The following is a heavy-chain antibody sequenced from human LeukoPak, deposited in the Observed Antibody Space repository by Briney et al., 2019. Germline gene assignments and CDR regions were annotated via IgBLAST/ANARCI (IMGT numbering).Heavy chain of an antibody. D-gene: IGHD6-6*01. V-gene: IGHV4-34*01. CDR3: ARKRIAARWTQRAPYYYGMDV. CDR2: INHSGST. Sequence: SETLSLTCAVYGGSFSGYYWSWIRQPPGKGLEWIGEINHSGSTNYNPSLKSRVTISVDTSKNQFSLKLSSATAADTAVYYCARKRIAARWTQRAPYYYGMDVWGQGTTVTVSS. CDR1: GGSFSGYY. J-gene: IGHJ6*02.